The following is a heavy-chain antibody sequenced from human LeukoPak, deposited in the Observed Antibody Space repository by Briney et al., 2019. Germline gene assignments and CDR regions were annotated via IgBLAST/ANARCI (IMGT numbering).Heavy chain of an antibody. Sequence: GGSLRLSCAASGFTLSSYWMHWVRQVPGKGLVWVSRIKSDGSDTRYADSVKGRFTISRDISTDTLWLQMDSLRTEDTAVYYCAKGPLRGTAAAIDYWGQGTLVTVSS. CDR3: AKGPLRGTAAAIDY. V-gene: IGHV3-74*01. D-gene: IGHD2-2*01. CDR2: IKSDGSDT. CDR1: GFTLSSYW. J-gene: IGHJ4*02.